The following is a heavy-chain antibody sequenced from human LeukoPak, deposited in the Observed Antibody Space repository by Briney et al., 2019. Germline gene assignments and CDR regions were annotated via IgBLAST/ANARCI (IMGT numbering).Heavy chain of an antibody. CDR3: ARAYSSWDHYDY. CDR2: MNPNSGNT. D-gene: IGHD6-13*01. Sequence: ASVKVSCKASGYTFTSYDINWVRQATGQGLEWMGWMNPNSGNTGYAQKFQGRVTITRNTSISTAYMELSSLRSEDTAVYYCARAYSSWDHYDYWGQGTLVTVSS. CDR1: GYTFTSYD. J-gene: IGHJ4*02. V-gene: IGHV1-8*03.